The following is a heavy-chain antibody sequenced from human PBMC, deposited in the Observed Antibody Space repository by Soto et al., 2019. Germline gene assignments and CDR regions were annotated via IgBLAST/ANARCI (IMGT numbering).Heavy chain of an antibody. Sequence: EVQLLESGGGLVQPGGFLRLSCAASGFTFSSYAMSWVRQAPGKGLEWVSAISGSGGSTYYADSVKGRFTISRDNSKNTLYLQMNSLRAEDTAVYYCAKDRWVRDIVVVVAATPSDYWGQGTLVTVSS. D-gene: IGHD2-15*01. V-gene: IGHV3-23*01. CDR3: AKDRWVRDIVVVVAATPSDY. CDR1: GFTFSSYA. CDR2: ISGSGGST. J-gene: IGHJ4*02.